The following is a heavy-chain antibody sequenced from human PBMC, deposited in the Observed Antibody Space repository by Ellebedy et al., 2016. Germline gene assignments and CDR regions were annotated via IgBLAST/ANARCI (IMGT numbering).Heavy chain of an antibody. J-gene: IGHJ6*02. V-gene: IGHV3-23*01. CDR3: AKELVATAPGTSFGYYYYYGMDV. Sequence: GGSLRLXXAASGFVFSNYAMNWVRQAPGKGLEWVSFITSSGRTNYADSVEGRFTVSRDNSRNRLFLQMTSLSAEDTATYYCAKELVATAPGTSFGYYYYYGMDVWGQGTTVTVSS. CDR1: GFVFSNYA. CDR2: ITSSGRT. D-gene: IGHD2-15*01.